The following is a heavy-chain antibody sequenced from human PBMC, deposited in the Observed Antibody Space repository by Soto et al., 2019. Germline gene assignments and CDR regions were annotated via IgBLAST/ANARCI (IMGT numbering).Heavy chain of an antibody. J-gene: IGHJ4*02. V-gene: IGHV1-2*02. D-gene: IGHD6-19*01. CDR3: ARPASAVISIDY. CDR1: GYIFTAYS. Sequence: ASVKVSCKASGYIFTAYSMHWVRQAPGQGLEWVGWFNPNSGDTIYAQKFQGRVTLTGDTSISTAYMELYSLTSDETAVYYCARPASAVISIDYWGQGTLVTVSS. CDR2: FNPNSGDT.